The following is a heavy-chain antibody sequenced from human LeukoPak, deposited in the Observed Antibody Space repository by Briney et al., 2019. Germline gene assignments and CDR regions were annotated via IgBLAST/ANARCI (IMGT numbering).Heavy chain of an antibody. J-gene: IGHJ5*02. Sequence: SETLSLTCAVYGGSFSGYYWSWIRQPPGKGLEWIGEINHSGSTDYNPSLKSRVTISVDTSKNRFSLKLSSVTAADTAVYYCARARIYYGSGSYFEPWGQGTLVTVSS. V-gene: IGHV4-34*01. D-gene: IGHD3-10*01. CDR1: GGSFSGYY. CDR2: INHSGST. CDR3: ARARIYYGSGSYFEP.